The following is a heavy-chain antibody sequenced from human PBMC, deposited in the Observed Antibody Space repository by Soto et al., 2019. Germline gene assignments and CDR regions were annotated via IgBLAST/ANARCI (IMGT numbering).Heavy chain of an antibody. CDR1: GFTFGNYA. V-gene: IGHV3-23*01. CDR2: LNGSGGST. CDR3: ARSRNSAVADSFDF. J-gene: IGHJ4*02. Sequence: GGSLRLSCAASGFTFGNYAMTWVRQAPGKGLEWVSGLNGSGGSTSSADSVKGRFAISRDNSKDTVNLLMNSLRDDDSAMYYCARSRNSAVADSFDFWGQGTLVTVSS. D-gene: IGHD1-26*01.